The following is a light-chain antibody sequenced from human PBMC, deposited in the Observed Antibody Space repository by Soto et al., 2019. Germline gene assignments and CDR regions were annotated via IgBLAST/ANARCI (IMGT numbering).Light chain of an antibody. CDR2: AAS. V-gene: IGKV1-8*01. CDR3: QQYYSYRIT. J-gene: IGKJ5*01. CDR1: QGISSY. Sequence: IQMTQSPSPLSASTGDRVTITCRASQGISSYLAWYQQKPGKAPKLLIYAASTSQSGVPSRFSGSGSGTDFTLTISCLQSEDFATYYCQQYYSYRITFGQGTRLEIK.